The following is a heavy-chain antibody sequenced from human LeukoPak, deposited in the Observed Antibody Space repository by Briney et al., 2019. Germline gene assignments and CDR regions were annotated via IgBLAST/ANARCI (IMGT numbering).Heavy chain of an antibody. D-gene: IGHD5-18*01. CDR3: ARALRDSYGHAFYI. CDR2: IYYSRST. Sequence: SETLSFTCTVSGGSISSYYWTWIRQPPGKGLEWIGYIYYSRSTNYNPSLKSRATISIDTSKNQFALKLSSVTAADTAVYYCARALRDSYGHAFYIWGQGTMVTVSS. CDR1: GGSISSYY. J-gene: IGHJ3*02. V-gene: IGHV4-59*01.